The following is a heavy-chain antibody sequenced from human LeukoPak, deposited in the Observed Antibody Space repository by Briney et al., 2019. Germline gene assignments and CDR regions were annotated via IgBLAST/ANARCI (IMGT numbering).Heavy chain of an antibody. CDR1: GGSISSSSYY. Sequence: SETLSLTCTVSGGSISSSSYYWGWIRQPPGKGLEWIGSIYYSGSTYYNPSLKSRVTISVDTSKNQFSLKLSSVTTADTAVYYCARDLRDYYGSGSYYNVYYYYYMDVWGKGTTVTISS. D-gene: IGHD3-10*01. V-gene: IGHV4-39*07. CDR2: IYYSGST. J-gene: IGHJ6*03. CDR3: ARDLRDYYGSGSYYNVYYYYYMDV.